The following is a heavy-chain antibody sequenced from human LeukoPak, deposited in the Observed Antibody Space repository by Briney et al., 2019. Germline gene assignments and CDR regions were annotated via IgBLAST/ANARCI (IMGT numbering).Heavy chain of an antibody. Sequence: SVKVSCEASGGTFSSYAISWVRQAPGQGLEWMGGIIPIFGTANYAQKFQGRVTTTADESTSTAYMELSSLRSEDTAVYYCARYCSGGSCPKGYFDYWGQGTLVTVSS. CDR3: ARYCSGGSCPKGYFDY. CDR1: GGTFSSYA. D-gene: IGHD2-15*01. J-gene: IGHJ4*02. CDR2: IIPIFGTA. V-gene: IGHV1-69*13.